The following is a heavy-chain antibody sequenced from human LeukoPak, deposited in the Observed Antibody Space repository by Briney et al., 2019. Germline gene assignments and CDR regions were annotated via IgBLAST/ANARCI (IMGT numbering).Heavy chain of an antibody. CDR3: ARRRPVAATYWLFDL. Sequence: ASVKVSCKASGYTFTDSYIHWVRQAPGQGLEWMGFINPNSGGTDYAQKFRGRVTMTRDTSIYTAYMELSSLRSDDTAVYYCARRRPVAATYWLFDLWGRGTLVTVSS. V-gene: IGHV1-2*02. D-gene: IGHD6-19*01. CDR1: GYTFTDSY. J-gene: IGHJ2*01. CDR2: INPNSGGT.